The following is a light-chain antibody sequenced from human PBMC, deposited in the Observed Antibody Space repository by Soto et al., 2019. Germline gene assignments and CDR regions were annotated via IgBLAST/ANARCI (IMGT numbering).Light chain of an antibody. CDR2: SAS. CDR1: QTVTGKY. V-gene: IGKV3-20*01. CDR3: QHYNRWPLT. J-gene: IGKJ4*01. Sequence: EIVLTQSPGTLSLSPGDRATLSCRASQTVTGKYLAWYHQKPGQAPRLLIHSASSRATGIPDRFSASGSGTDFTLTISSLQSEDFGVYYCQHYNRWPLTFGGGTKVDIK.